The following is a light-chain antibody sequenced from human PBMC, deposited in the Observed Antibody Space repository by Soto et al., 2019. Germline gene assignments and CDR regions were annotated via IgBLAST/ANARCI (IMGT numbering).Light chain of an antibody. Sequence: QLVLTQSPSASASLGASVKLTCTLSSGYSSYAIAWHQQRPEKGPRYLMKVDSDGSHTKGDGIPDRFSGSSSGAERFLTISSLQSEDEADYYCQTWGKGVVVFGGGTQLTVL. V-gene: IGLV4-69*01. CDR1: SGYSSYA. CDR2: VDSDGSH. J-gene: IGLJ2*01. CDR3: QTWGKGVVV.